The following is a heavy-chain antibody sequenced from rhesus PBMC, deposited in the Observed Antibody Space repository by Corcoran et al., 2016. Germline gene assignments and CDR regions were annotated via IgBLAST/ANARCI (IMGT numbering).Heavy chain of an antibody. CDR3: ARLYSSWSDAFDF. V-gene: IGHV4-173*01. CDR1: GGSSSRNY. D-gene: IGHD6-13*01. J-gene: IGHJ3*01. CDR2: ISGSCGST. Sequence: QLQLQESGPGLVKPSETLSLTCAVSGGSSSRNYWSWNRPPPGKGLEWVGRISGSCGSTDYNPSLKRRVTISTDTSKNQFSLKLSSVTAADTAVYYCARLYSSWSDAFDFWGQGLRVTVSS.